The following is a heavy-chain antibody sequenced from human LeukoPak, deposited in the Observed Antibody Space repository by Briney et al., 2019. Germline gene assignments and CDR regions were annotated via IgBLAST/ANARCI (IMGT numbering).Heavy chain of an antibody. V-gene: IGHV1-69*04. CDR1: GGTFSSYA. CDR2: IIPILGIA. Sequence: SVKVPCKASGGTFSSYAISWVRQAPGQGLEWMGRIIPILGIANYAQKFQGRVTITADKSTSTAYMELSSLRSEDTAVYYCARANLGYCSSTSCYSDYYYYGMDVWGQGTTVTVSS. J-gene: IGHJ6*02. D-gene: IGHD2-2*02. CDR3: ARANLGYCSSTSCYSDYYYYGMDV.